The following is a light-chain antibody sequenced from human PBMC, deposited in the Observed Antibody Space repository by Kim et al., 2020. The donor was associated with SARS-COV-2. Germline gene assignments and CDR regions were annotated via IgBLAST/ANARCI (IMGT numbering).Light chain of an antibody. V-gene: IGKV1-5*03. J-gene: IGKJ4*01. CDR1: QSISSW. Sequence: DIQMTQSPSTLSASVGDRVTITCRASQSISSWLAWYQQKPGKAPKLLIYKASSLESGVPSRFSGSGSGTEFTLTISSLQPDDFATYYCQQYNSYLLTFGGVTKVDIK. CDR3: QQYNSYLLT. CDR2: KAS.